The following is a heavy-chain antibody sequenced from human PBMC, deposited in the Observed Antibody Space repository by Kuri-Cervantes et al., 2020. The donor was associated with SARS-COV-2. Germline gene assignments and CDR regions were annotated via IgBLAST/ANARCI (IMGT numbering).Heavy chain of an antibody. CDR1: GFTFTSYA. CDR2: ISYDGSTK. D-gene: IGHD3-3*01. J-gene: IGHJ6*03. CDR3: ARDPTIYYYYYYYMDV. V-gene: IGHV3-30*03. Sequence: LSLTCAVSGFTFTSYAMHWVRQAPGKGLEWVAVISYDGSTKYYGDSVKGRFTISRDNSKNTLNLQMNSLRAEDTAVYYCARDPTIYYYYYYYMDVWGKGTTVTVSS.